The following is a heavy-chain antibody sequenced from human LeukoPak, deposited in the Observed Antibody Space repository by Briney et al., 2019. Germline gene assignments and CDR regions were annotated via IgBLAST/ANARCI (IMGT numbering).Heavy chain of an antibody. Sequence: GASVKVSCKASGYTFTSYGISWVRQAPGQGLEWMGWISAYNGNTNYAQKLQGRVTMTTDTSTSTAYMELRSLRSDDTAVYYCARVSGIAVAGGDALDIWGQGTMVTVSS. CDR3: ARVSGIAVAGGDALDI. J-gene: IGHJ3*02. CDR1: GYTFTSYG. CDR2: ISAYNGNT. D-gene: IGHD6-19*01. V-gene: IGHV1-18*01.